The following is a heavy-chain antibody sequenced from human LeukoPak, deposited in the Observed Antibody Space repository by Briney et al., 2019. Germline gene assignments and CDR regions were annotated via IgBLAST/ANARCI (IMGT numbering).Heavy chain of an antibody. Sequence: GGSLRLSCAASGFTFSSYSMNWVRQAPGKGLEWVSSISSSSSYIYYADSVKGRFTISRDNAKNSLYLQMNSLRAEDTAVYYCARNLYAVRGVINYYFDYWGQGTLVTVSS. CDR3: ARNLYAVRGVINYYFDY. CDR2: ISSSSSYI. J-gene: IGHJ4*02. D-gene: IGHD3-10*01. V-gene: IGHV3-21*01. CDR1: GFTFSSYS.